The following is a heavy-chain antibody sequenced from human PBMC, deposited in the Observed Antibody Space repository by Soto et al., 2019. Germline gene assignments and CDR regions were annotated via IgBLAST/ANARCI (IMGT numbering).Heavy chain of an antibody. D-gene: IGHD4-17*01. CDR3: ARRDYGGNPYRDDI. Sequence: QVQLVESGGGVVQPGRSLRLSCAASGFTFSSYAMHWVRQAPGKGLEWVAVISYDGSNKYYADSVKGRFTISRDNSKNTLSLQMNSLRAEDTAVYYCARRDYGGNPYRDDIWGQGTMVTVSS. J-gene: IGHJ3*02. CDR2: ISYDGSNK. V-gene: IGHV3-30-3*01. CDR1: GFTFSSYA.